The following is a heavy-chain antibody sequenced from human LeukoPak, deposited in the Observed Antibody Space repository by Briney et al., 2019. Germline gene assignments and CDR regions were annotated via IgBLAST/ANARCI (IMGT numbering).Heavy chain of an antibody. CDR3: ARGWMATIHFDS. D-gene: IGHD5-24*01. J-gene: IGHJ4*02. CDR2: IYYSGTT. CDR1: GDSISSGGYY. Sequence: PSQTLSLTCTVSGDSISSGGYYWSWIRPLPGKGLEWIGYIYYSGTTYCNPSLKSRVTISVDTSKNQFSLKLNSVTAADTAVYYCARGWMATIHFDSWGQGTLVTVSS. V-gene: IGHV4-31*03.